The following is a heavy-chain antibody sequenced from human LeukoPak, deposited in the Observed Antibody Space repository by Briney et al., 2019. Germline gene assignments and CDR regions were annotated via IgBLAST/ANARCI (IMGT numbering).Heavy chain of an antibody. D-gene: IGHD5-12*01. J-gene: IGHJ4*02. CDR2: VNGGGGST. V-gene: IGHV3-23*01. CDR3: AKGPDTVATVFDY. Sequence: PGRSLRLSCAASGFTFSSYALSWVRQAPGKGLEWVSAVNGGGGSTYYADSVKGRFTISRDNSKNTLYLQMSSLRAEDTAVYYCAKGPDTVATVFDYWGQGTLVTVSS. CDR1: GFTFSSYA.